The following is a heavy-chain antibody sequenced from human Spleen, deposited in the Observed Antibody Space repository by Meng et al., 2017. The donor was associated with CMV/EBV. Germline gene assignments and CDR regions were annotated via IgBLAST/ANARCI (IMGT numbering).Heavy chain of an antibody. Sequence: GESLKISCAASGFTFSISPRHWVRQASGKGLEWVGRISTKANSYATAYAASVKGRFTISRDDSKNTAYLVMNSLQTEDTAVYYCTSSTGARYCSRTSCYSDYFYYGMDVWGQGTTVTVSS. CDR2: ISTKANSYAT. CDR1: GFTFSISP. CDR3: TSSTGARYCSRTSCYSDYFYYGMDV. J-gene: IGHJ6*02. V-gene: IGHV3-73*01. D-gene: IGHD2-2*01.